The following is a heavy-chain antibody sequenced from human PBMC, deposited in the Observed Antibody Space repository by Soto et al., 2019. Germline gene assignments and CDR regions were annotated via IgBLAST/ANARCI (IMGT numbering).Heavy chain of an antibody. Sequence: GGSLRLSCAASGFTFSSYSLSWVRQAPGTGLEWVSGFRTGGDDGTTYYAASVKGRFTISRDNAKNSLYLQMNSLRAEDAAVYYCARGTYSNYPGYYYYGMDVWGQGTTVTVSS. CDR2: FRTGGDDGTT. V-gene: IGHV3-23*01. CDR1: GFTFSSYS. D-gene: IGHD4-4*01. CDR3: ARGTYSNYPGYYYYGMDV. J-gene: IGHJ6*02.